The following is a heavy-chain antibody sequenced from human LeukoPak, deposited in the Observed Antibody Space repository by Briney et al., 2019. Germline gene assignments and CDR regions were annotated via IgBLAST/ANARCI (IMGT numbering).Heavy chain of an antibody. Sequence: PGGSLRLSCVASGFIFRSYWMTWVRQAPGKGLEWVANIKQDGSEKYYVDSVKGRFTISRDNAKNSLYLQMNSLRAEDTAVYYCAREFYGDYVDWGQGTLVTVSS. CDR3: AREFYGDYVD. CDR1: GFIFRSYW. J-gene: IGHJ4*02. V-gene: IGHV3-7*03. CDR2: IKQDGSEK. D-gene: IGHD4-17*01.